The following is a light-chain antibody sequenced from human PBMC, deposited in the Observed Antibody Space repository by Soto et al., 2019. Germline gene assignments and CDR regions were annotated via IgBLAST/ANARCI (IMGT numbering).Light chain of an antibody. CDR1: QSVSNNY. V-gene: IGKV3-20*01. CDR3: QQSYSTPLT. CDR2: GAS. J-gene: IGKJ1*01. Sequence: EIVLTQSPGTLSLSPGERATLSCMASQSVSNNYLAWYQQKPGQAPRLLIYGASNRATGIPDRFSGSGSGTDFTLTISSLQPEDFATYYCQQSYSTPLTFGQGTKVDIK.